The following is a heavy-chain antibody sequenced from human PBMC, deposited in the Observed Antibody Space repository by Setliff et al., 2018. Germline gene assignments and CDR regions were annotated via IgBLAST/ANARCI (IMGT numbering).Heavy chain of an antibody. CDR1: GYTFTGYY. D-gene: IGHD3-3*01. J-gene: IGHJ4*02. Sequence: SVKVSCKASGYTFTGYYMHWVRQAPGQGLEWMGWINPNSGGTNYAQKFQGWVTMTRDTSISTAYMELSRLSSDDTAVYYCARGRDFWSGYLVYWGQGTLVTVSS. CDR2: INPNSGGT. CDR3: ARGRDFWSGYLVY. V-gene: IGHV1-2*04.